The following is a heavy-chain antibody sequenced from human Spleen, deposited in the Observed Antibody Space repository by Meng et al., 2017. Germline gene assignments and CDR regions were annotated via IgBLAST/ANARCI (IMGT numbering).Heavy chain of an antibody. D-gene: IGHD3-10*01. CDR3: ARGTPGRSYSDY. CDR2: FVSNADT. CDR1: DYTSASYG. J-gene: IGHJ4*02. V-gene: IGHV1-18*01. Sequence: QAQLLQSGAEVKKTGASVWGSCKASDYTSASYGISWFRQAPGQGLEWMGWFVSNADTYPAQKFQGRVTMTRDTHTSTDFMELRSLRFDDTAVYYCARGTPGRSYSDYWGQGTLVTVSS.